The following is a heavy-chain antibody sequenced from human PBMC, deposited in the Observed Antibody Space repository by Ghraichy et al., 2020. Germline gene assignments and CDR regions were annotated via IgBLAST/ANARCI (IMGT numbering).Heavy chain of an antibody. CDR1: GFTFSSSW. CDR3: ARDGTYGNFDH. Sequence: GGSLRLSCAASGFTFSSSWIHWVRQAPGKGLVWVSHINSDGSSTTYADSVKGRFTISRDNAKNTVYLQMNSLRAEDTAVYHCARDGTYGNFDHWGQGTLVTVPS. J-gene: IGHJ4*02. CDR2: INSDGSST. D-gene: IGHD3-10*01. V-gene: IGHV3-74*01.